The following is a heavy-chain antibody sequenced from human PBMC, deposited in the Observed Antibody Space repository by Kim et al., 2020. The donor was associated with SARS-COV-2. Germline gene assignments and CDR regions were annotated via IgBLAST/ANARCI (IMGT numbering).Heavy chain of an antibody. J-gene: IGHJ6*02. CDR2: INPSGGNT. D-gene: IGHD3-22*01. CDR1: GYNITSHY. CDR3: AGEYSYDSSGHFSGYYGLDV. V-gene: IGHV1-46*01. Sequence: ASVKVSCKASGYNITSHYMHWVRQAPGQGLEWMGVINPSGGNTNYAQNFQGRVTMTRDTSTSTVFMELSSLRSEDTAVYYCAGEYSYDSSGHFSGYYGLDVWGQGTTVTVSS.